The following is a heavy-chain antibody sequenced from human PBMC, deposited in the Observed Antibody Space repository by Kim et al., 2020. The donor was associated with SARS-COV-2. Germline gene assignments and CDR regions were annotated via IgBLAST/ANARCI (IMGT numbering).Heavy chain of an antibody. CDR2: ISGGGGST. V-gene: IGHV3-23*01. D-gene: IGHD6-13*01. J-gene: IGHJ4*02. Sequence: GGSLRLSCAASGFTFSTCAMAWVRQAPGKGLEWVSRISGGGGSTYYADSVKGRFTISRDNSKYTLFLQMNSLRAEDTALYYCAKRESAGGPHDYWGQGTLVTVSS. CDR3: AKRESAGGPHDY. CDR1: GFTFSTCA.